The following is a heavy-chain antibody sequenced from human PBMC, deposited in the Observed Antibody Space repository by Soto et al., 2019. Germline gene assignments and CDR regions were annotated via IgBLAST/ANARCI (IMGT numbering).Heavy chain of an antibody. Sequence: PSETLSLTCTVSGGSISSYYWSWIRQPPGKGLELIGYISYSGSTNYNPSLKSRVTISVDTSKNQFSLKLSSVTAADTAVYYCACLGSFGSGGSCYPRWFGPWGQGTLFTVSS. D-gene: IGHD2-15*01. V-gene: IGHV4-59*08. CDR3: ACLGSFGSGGSCYPRWFGP. J-gene: IGHJ5*02. CDR1: GGSISSYY. CDR2: ISYSGST.